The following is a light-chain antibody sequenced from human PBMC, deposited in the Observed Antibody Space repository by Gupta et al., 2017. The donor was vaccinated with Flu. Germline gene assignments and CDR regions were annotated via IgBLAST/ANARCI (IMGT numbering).Light chain of an antibody. Sequence: ALGQTAKITCEGSDIGNKGVHWYQQRPGQAPVLVIYRDYRRPSGIPERISGSTSGNTATLVVSSAQAGDEAEYFCQVWDSSTATFGGGTKLTVL. CDR2: RDY. J-gene: IGLJ2*01. CDR1: DIGNKG. CDR3: QVWDSSTAT. V-gene: IGLV3-9*01.